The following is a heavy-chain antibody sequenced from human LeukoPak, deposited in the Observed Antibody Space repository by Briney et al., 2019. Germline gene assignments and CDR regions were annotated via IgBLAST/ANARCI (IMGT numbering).Heavy chain of an antibody. V-gene: IGHV3-53*05. J-gene: IGHJ4*02. CDR1: GFTVSGNY. CDR2: IYTGGTT. Sequence: GGSLRLSCAVSGFTVSGNYMTWVRQAPGKGLEWVSVIYTGGTTYYRDYVKGRFTISRDNSKNTIYLRMDSLRPEDTAVYYCASGPTYDYVRVILYWGQGTLVTVSS. D-gene: IGHD3-16*01. CDR3: ASGPTYDYVRVILY.